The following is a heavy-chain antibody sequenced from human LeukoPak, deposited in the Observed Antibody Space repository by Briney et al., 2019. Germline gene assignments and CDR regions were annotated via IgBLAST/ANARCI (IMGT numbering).Heavy chain of an antibody. CDR1: GFTFSSFS. D-gene: IGHD2-15*01. V-gene: IGHV3-21*05. Sequence: PGGPLRHPCSACGFTFSSFSMDRVRPAPGKGLEWVSYIISSRGHISYAVSVKGRFTISRDIAKNSLYLQMISLRAEDGAVYYCARGPKPATNKLRYCSGGSCYSRYYYGIDVRGQGTTGTASS. CDR2: IISSRGHI. J-gene: IGHJ6*02. CDR3: ARGPKPATNKLRYCSGGSCYSRYYYGIDV.